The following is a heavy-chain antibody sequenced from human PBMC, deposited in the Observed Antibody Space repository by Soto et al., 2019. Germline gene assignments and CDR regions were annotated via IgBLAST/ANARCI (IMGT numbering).Heavy chain of an antibody. CDR3: ARTMSYSFDY. V-gene: IGHV3-33*01. D-gene: IGHD1-26*01. CDR1: GFTFSSYG. CDR2: IWYDGSNK. Sequence: QVQLVESGGGVVQPGRSLRLSCAASGFTFSSYGMHWVRQAPGKGLEWVAVIWYDGSNKYYADSVKGRFTISRDNSKNTLYLKMNSLRAEDTAVYYCARTMSYSFDYWGQGTLVTVSS. J-gene: IGHJ4*02.